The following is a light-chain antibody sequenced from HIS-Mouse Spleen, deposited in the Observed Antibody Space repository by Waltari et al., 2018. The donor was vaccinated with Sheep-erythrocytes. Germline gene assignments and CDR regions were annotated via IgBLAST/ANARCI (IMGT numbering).Light chain of an antibody. Sequence: SYELTQPPSVSVSPGQTASITCSGDKLGDKYACWYQQKPGQSPVLVIYQDSKRPSGVPERFSGSNSGNTATLPISGTQAMDEADYYCQAWDSSIYVFGTGTKVTVL. V-gene: IGLV3-1*01. J-gene: IGLJ1*01. CDR1: KLGDKY. CDR2: QDS. CDR3: QAWDSSIYV.